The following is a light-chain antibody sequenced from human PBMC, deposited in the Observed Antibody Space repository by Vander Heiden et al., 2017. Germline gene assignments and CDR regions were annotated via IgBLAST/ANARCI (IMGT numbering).Light chain of an antibody. CDR1: KLGDKY. CDR2: QDS. J-gene: IGLJ2*01. V-gene: IGLV3-1*01. Sequence: SYARTQPPSVSVSPAQSTSITCSGDKLGDKYACWYQQKPGQSPVLVIYQDSKRPSGIPERFSGSNSGNTATLTISGTQAMDEADYYCQAWDSSTVVFGGGTKLTVL. CDR3: QAWDSSTVV.